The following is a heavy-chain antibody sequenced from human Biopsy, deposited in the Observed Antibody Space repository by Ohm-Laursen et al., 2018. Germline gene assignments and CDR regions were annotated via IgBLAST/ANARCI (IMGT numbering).Heavy chain of an antibody. J-gene: IGHJ6*02. V-gene: IGHV4-34*01. Sequence: TLSLTCSVYGEPFNGYYWSWIRQTPGKGLEWIGEINHSGRTNYNPSLKSRVTISVDTSKNQFSLKVRSVTAADTAVYYCVRGVDYYDPYHYYALDVWGQGTTVTVSS. CDR3: VRGVDYYDPYHYYALDV. D-gene: IGHD3-22*01. CDR1: GEPFNGYY. CDR2: INHSGRT.